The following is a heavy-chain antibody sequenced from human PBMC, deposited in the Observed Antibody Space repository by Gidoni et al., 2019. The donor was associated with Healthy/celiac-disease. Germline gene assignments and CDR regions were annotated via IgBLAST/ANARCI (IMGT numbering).Heavy chain of an antibody. CDR3: AKDLVTIFGVVNYYFDY. Sequence: EVQLLESGGGVVQPGGSLRLSCAASGFTFSSYAMSWVRQAPGKGLEWVSAISGSGCSTYYADSVKGRFTISRDNSKNTLYLQMNSLRAEDTAVYYCAKDLVTIFGVVNYYFDYWGQGTLVTVSS. CDR2: ISGSGCST. D-gene: IGHD3-3*01. J-gene: IGHJ4*02. CDR1: GFTFSSYA. V-gene: IGHV3-23*01.